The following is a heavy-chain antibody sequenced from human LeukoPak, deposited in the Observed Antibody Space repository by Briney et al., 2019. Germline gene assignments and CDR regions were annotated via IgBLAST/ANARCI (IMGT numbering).Heavy chain of an antibody. V-gene: IGHV3-48*04. CDR1: GFTFSSYS. CDR2: ISSSSSTI. Sequence: PGGSLRLSCAASGFTFSSYSMNWVRQAPGKGLEWVSYISSSSSTIYYADSVKGRFTISRDNAKNSLYPQMNSLRAEDTAVYYCAREYYDFWSGPTNWFDPWGQGTLVTVSS. J-gene: IGHJ5*02. D-gene: IGHD3-3*01. CDR3: AREYYDFWSGPTNWFDP.